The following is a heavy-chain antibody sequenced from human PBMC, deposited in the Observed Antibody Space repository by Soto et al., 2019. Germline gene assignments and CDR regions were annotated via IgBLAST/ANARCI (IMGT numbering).Heavy chain of an antibody. V-gene: IGHV3-33*01. J-gene: IGHJ6*02. CDR1: GFTFSDYG. D-gene: IGHD6-19*01. CDR3: AREHSSTWYNGMDV. CDR2: IWFDGDNK. Sequence: QVQLVESGGGVVQPGWALRLSCVASGFTFSDYGMHWVRQAPGKGLEWVAAIWFDGDNKFYADSVKGRFTISRDNSKNTLYLQMNSLSGDDTAVYYCAREHSSTWYNGMDVWGQGTTVTVSS.